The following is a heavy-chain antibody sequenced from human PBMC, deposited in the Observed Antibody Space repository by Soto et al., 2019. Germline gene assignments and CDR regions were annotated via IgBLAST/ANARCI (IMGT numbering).Heavy chain of an antibody. D-gene: IGHD3-22*01. V-gene: IGHV1-69*13. CDR3: ARGSPYYYDSSAYDY. Sequence: SVKVSCKASGGTFSSYAISWVRQAPGQGLEWMGGIIPIFGTANYAQKFQGRVTITADESTSTAYMELSSLRSEDTAVYYCARGSPYYYDSSAYDYWGQGTLVTVSS. J-gene: IGHJ4*02. CDR1: GGTFSSYA. CDR2: IIPIFGTA.